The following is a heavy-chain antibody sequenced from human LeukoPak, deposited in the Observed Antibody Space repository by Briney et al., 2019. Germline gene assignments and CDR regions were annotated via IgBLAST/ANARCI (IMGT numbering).Heavy chain of an antibody. J-gene: IGHJ4*02. Sequence: GGSLRLSCAASGFTFGSSAMHWVRQTPGNGLECVAFIQFDGSYKHYSDSVKGRFTISRDNSKNTLYLEMNSLRPEDTAVYYCATHCSGTACHRDYWGQGTLVTVSS. CDR1: GFTFGSSA. D-gene: IGHD2-2*01. CDR2: IQFDGSYK. CDR3: ATHCSGTACHRDY. V-gene: IGHV3-30*02.